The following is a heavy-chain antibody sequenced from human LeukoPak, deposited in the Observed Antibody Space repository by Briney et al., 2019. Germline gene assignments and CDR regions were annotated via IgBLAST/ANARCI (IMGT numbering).Heavy chain of an antibody. Sequence: GGSLRLSCAASGFTFSSYAMHWVRQAPGKGLEWVAVISYDGSNKYYADSVKGRFTISRDNSKNTLYLQMNSLRAEDTAVYYCARDHGSPGGNYYYGMDVWGQGTTVTVSS. CDR1: GFTFSSYA. V-gene: IGHV3-30-3*01. CDR2: ISYDGSNK. D-gene: IGHD3-10*01. CDR3: ARDHGSPGGNYYYGMDV. J-gene: IGHJ6*02.